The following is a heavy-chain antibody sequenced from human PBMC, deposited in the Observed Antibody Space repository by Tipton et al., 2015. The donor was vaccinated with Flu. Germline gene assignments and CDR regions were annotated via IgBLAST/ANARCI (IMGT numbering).Heavy chain of an antibody. CDR2: INHSGST. Sequence: LRLSCAVYGGSFSGYYWSWIRQPPGKGLEWIGEINHSGSTNYNPSLKSRVTISVDTSKNQFSLKLSSVTAADTAVYYCARGRRYTVVTPGYYYYYGMDVWGQGTTVTVSS. CDR3: ARGRRYTVVTPGYYYYYGMDV. CDR1: GGSFSGYY. V-gene: IGHV4-34*01. J-gene: IGHJ6*02. D-gene: IGHD4-23*01.